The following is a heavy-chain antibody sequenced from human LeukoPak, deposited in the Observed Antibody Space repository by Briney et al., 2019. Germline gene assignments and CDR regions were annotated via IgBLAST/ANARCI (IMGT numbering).Heavy chain of an antibody. CDR2: INPNSGGT. J-gene: IGHJ4*02. D-gene: IGHD5-12*01. CDR1: GYTFTGYY. CDR3: ARDPGYSGYEFHY. Sequence: ASLTVSCKAAGYTFTGYYMHWVRQAPGQGLEWMGWINPNSGGTNYAQKFQGRVTMTRDTSTSTAYMELSRLRSDDTAVYYCARDPGYSGYEFHYWGQGTLVTVSS. V-gene: IGHV1-2*02.